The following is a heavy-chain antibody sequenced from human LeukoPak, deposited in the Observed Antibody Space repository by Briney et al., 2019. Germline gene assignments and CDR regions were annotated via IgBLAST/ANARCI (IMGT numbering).Heavy chain of an antibody. D-gene: IGHD3-10*01. CDR2: INHSGST. CDR1: GGSFSGFH. J-gene: IGHJ4*02. V-gene: IGHV4-34*01. Sequence: SETLSLTCAVYGGSFSGFHWNWIRQPPGKGLEWIGDINHSGSTNYNPSLKSRVTISVDTSKNQFSLKLSSVTAADTAVYYCARDENGGSGTFDYWGQGTLVTVSS. CDR3: ARDENGGSGTFDY.